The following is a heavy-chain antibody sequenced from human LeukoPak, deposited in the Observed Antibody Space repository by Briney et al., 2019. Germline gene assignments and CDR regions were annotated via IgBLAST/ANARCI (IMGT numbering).Heavy chain of an antibody. J-gene: IGHJ4*02. CDR2: IYGDDDK. Sequence: SGPTLVKPTQTLTLTCTFSGFSLSTSGVHVGWIRQPPGKGLEWLALIYGDDDKHYSPSLKSRLTITKDTSKNRVVLTMTNMDPVDTATYYCAHRKRTTSGYYFDYWGQGTLVTVSS. V-gene: IGHV2-5*02. D-gene: IGHD2-2*01. CDR1: GFSLSTSGVH. CDR3: AHRKRTTSGYYFDY.